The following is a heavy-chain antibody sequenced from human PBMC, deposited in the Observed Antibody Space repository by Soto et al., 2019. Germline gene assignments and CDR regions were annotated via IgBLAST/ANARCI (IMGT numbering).Heavy chain of an antibody. Sequence: PGGSLRLSCAASGFTFSSYSMNWVRQAPGKGLEWVSSISSGSSYIYYADSLKGRFTISRDNAKSSLYLQMNSLRAEDTAVYYCALGEMDTVPFDYWGQGT. CDR1: GFTFSSYS. V-gene: IGHV3-21*01. D-gene: IGHD5-18*01. J-gene: IGHJ4*02. CDR3: ALGEMDTVPFDY. CDR2: ISSGSSYI.